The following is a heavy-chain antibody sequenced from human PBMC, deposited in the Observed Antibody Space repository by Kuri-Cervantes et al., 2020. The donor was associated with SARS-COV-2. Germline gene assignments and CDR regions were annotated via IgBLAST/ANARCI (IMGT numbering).Heavy chain of an antibody. J-gene: IGHJ2*01. V-gene: IGHV4-31*01. D-gene: IGHD6-19*01. Sequence: SETLSLTCAVSGYSISSDYYWGWIRQPPGKGLEWIGYIYYSGSTYYNPSLKSLVTISVDTSKNQFSLKLSSVTAADTAVYYCARVAGGFGYSSSLGYFDLWGRGTLVTVSS. CDR1: GYSISSDYY. CDR2: IYYSGST. CDR3: ARVAGGFGYSSSLGYFDL.